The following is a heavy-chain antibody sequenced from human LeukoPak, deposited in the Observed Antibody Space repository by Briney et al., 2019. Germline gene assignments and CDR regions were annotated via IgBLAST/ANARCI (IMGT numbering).Heavy chain of an antibody. V-gene: IGHV3-53*01. CDR3: ARAETTAGSY. J-gene: IGHJ4*02. CDR2: LYSDGGT. CDR1: GFTVSSSY. D-gene: IGHD6-25*01. Sequence: GGSLRLSCAASGFTVSSSYMSWVRQAPGKGLEWVSVLYSDGGTNYADSVKGRFTISRDTSKNILYLQMNSLRAEDTAVYYCARAETTAGSYWGQGTLVTVSS.